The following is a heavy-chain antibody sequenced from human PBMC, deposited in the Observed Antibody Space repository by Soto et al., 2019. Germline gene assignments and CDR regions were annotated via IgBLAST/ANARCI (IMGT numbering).Heavy chain of an antibody. CDR1: PGSTNIAGHA. V-gene: IGHV4-30-2*06. Sequence: SQTLTLPWTLCPGSTNIAGHAWGRVRESPGKGLEWIGYSYDSGSTYYNPSLQSRVTVSVDRSKAQLYLTLTSVTAADTAVYFCARARYYDWCFDRWGLGTTLSVSS. D-gene: IGHD3-9*01. CDR3: ARARYYDWCFDR. CDR2: SYDSGST. J-gene: IGHJ4*02.